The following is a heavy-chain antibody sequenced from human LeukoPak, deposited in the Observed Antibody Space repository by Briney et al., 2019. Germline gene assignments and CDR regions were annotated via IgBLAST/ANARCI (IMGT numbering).Heavy chain of an antibody. CDR2: FIPNSGGT. Sequence: ASVKVSCKASGYTFTDFYIHWVRQAPGQGLEWMGWFIPNSGGTEYAQRFQGRVTMTGDTPISTAYMELSTLKSDDTAVYYCARGGGGLVYWGQGTLVTVSS. V-gene: IGHV1-2*02. J-gene: IGHJ4*02. CDR3: ARGGGGLVY. CDR1: GYTFTDFY. D-gene: IGHD2-15*01.